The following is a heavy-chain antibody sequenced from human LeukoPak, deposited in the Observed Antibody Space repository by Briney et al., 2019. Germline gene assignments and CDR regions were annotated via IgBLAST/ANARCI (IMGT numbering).Heavy chain of an antibody. CDR2: VYPGDSNI. CDR1: GYSFTSYW. V-gene: IGHV5-51*01. CDR3: ARLHSGDAFDI. D-gene: IGHD2-15*01. J-gene: IGHJ3*02. Sequence: GESLKISCKASGYSFTSYWIAWVRQMPGKGLEWMGIVYPGDSNIRYSPSFQGQVTISADKSINTAYVQWSSLKASDTAIYYCARLHSGDAFDIWGQGTMVTVSS.